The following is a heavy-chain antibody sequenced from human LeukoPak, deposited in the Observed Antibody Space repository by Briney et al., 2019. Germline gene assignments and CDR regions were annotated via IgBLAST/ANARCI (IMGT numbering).Heavy chain of an antibody. CDR1: GVSVTTYY. CDR3: ARDLAQQWLVLGYFDL. D-gene: IGHD6-19*01. Sequence: KPSETLSLTCSVSGVSVTTYYWSWIRQSPGKGLEWIGYIYYSGSTRYNPSLKSRVTISVDASKNQFSLKLSSVTAADTAVYYCARDLAQQWLVLGYFDLWGRGTLVTVSS. V-gene: IGHV4-59*02. J-gene: IGHJ2*01. CDR2: IYYSGST.